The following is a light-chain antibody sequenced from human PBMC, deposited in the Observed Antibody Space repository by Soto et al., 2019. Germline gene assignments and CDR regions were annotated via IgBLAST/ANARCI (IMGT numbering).Light chain of an antibody. V-gene: IGKV3-20*01. CDR1: QSFSSSY. CDR2: GAS. J-gene: IGKJ1*01. Sequence: EVGLTQSPGTLALSRGERATLSCRASQSFSSSYLAWYQHRPGQAPRLLIFGASSRATGIPDRFSGTGSGTDFTLTISRLEPEDFAVYYCQQYGTSPRTFGQGTKVDIK. CDR3: QQYGTSPRT.